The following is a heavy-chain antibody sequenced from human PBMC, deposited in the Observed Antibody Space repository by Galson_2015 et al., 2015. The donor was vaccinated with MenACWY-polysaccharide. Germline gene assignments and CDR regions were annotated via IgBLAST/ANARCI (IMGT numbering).Heavy chain of an antibody. J-gene: IGHJ6*03. Sequence: SLRLSCAASGFTFDDYPMHWVRQAPGKGLEWVSLISWDGGSTYYADSVKGRFTISRDNSKNSLYLQMNSLRTENTALYYCAKGAYGSYYYYMDVCGKGTTVTVSS. CDR1: GFTFDDYP. V-gene: IGHV3-43*01. CDR3: AKGAYGSYYYYMDV. CDR2: ISWDGGST. D-gene: IGHD1-26*01.